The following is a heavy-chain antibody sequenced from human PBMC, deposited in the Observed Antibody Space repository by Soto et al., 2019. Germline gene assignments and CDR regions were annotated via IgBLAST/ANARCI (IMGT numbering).Heavy chain of an antibody. CDR1: GGSISSGRFY. CDR3: ARTTFYDVFTAYYSLFDY. Sequence: QVQLQESGPGLVKPSQTLTLTCTVSGGSISSGRFYWSWIRQHPGKGLEWIGHISDSGSSYYNPSLENRVTISVHKSKNQISLKLSAVTAADTAVYFCARTTFYDVFTAYYSLFDYWGQGTMVTVSS. CDR2: ISDSGSS. D-gene: IGHD3-9*01. V-gene: IGHV4-31*03. J-gene: IGHJ4*02.